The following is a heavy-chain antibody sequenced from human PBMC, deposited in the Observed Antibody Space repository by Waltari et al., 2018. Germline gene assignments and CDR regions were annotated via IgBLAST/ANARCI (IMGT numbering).Heavy chain of an antibody. D-gene: IGHD6-6*01. CDR3: ARGLGSSYGRFDP. CDR1: GGTFSSYA. V-gene: IGHV1-69*04. CDR2: IIPILGIA. Sequence: QVQLVQSGAEVKKPGSSVKVSCKASGGTFSSYAISWVRQAPGQGLEGMGGIIPILGIANYAQKFQGRVTITADESTSTAYMELSSLRAEDTAVYYCARGLGSSYGRFDPWGQGTLVTVSS. J-gene: IGHJ5*02.